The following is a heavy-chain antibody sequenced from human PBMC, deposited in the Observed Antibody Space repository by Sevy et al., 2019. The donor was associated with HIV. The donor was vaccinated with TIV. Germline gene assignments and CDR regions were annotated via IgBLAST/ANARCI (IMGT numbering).Heavy chain of an antibody. Sequence: SQSLSLTCAISGDSVSSNSAGWNWIRQSPSRGLEWLGRTFYRSRWYNDYALSVKSRMTINSDTSKNQFSLQLNSVTPEDTSVYYCARDKRTGDWYFDLWGPGTLVTVSS. CDR2: TFYRSRWYN. D-gene: IGHD7-27*01. J-gene: IGHJ2*01. V-gene: IGHV6-1*01. CDR1: GDSVSSNSAG. CDR3: ARDKRTGDWYFDL.